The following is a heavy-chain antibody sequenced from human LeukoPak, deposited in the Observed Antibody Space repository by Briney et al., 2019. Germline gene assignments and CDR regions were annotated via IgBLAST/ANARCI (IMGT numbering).Heavy chain of an antibody. V-gene: IGHV4-61*01. J-gene: IGHJ4*02. CDR3: ARGTLHYLSGYYGDY. D-gene: IGHD3-22*01. CDR1: GGSVSSGSYF. CDR2: IYYSGST. Sequence: SETLSLTCTVSGGSVSSGSYFWSWIRQPPGKGLEWIGYIYYSGSTNYNPSLKSRVTISKDTSKNQFSLKLSSVTAADTAVYYCARGTLHYLSGYYGDYWGQGTLVTVSS.